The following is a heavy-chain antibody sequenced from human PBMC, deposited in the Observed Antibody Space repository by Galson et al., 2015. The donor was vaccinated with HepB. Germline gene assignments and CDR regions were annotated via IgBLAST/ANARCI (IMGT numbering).Heavy chain of an antibody. CDR1: GGSISGYF. V-gene: IGHV4-59*08. J-gene: IGHJ2*01. Sequence: ETLSLTCTVSGGSISGYFWSWIRQPPGKGLEWIGYIYNTGSTNYNPSLKSRVSISIDTSKNHFSLKLSSVTAADTAVYYCARHPWVGGSGDWIHWYFDLWGRGTLVTVSS. CDR2: IYNTGST. D-gene: IGHD2-21*02. CDR3: ARHPWVGGSGDWIHWYFDL.